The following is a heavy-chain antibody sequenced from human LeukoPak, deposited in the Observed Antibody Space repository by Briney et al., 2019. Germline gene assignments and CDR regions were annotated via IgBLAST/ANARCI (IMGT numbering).Heavy chain of an antibody. CDR1: GGTFSSYA. D-gene: IGHD3-22*01. CDR3: ARGSDVVVVITDNDAFDI. Sequence: SVKVSCTASGGTFSSYAVSWVRQAPGQGLEWMGRIIPILGIANYAQKFQGRVTITADKSTSTAYMELSSLGSEDTAVYYCARGSDVVVVITDNDAFDIWGQGTMVTVSS. V-gene: IGHV1-69*04. CDR2: IIPILGIA. J-gene: IGHJ3*02.